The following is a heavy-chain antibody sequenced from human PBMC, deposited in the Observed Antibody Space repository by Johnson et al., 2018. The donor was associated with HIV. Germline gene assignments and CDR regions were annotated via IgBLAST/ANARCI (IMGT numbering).Heavy chain of an antibody. CDR1: GFTFSTYW. Sequence: VQLVESGGGLVQPGGSLRLSCAASGFTFSTYWMHWVRQPPGKGLVWVSRINTDGSATTYADSVRGRFTISRDNAKNTLYLQMNSLRAEDTAVYYCAREPGYSSGPDAFDLWGQGTMVTVSS. J-gene: IGHJ3*01. V-gene: IGHV3-74*01. D-gene: IGHD6-19*01. CDR3: AREPGYSSGPDAFDL. CDR2: INTDGSAT.